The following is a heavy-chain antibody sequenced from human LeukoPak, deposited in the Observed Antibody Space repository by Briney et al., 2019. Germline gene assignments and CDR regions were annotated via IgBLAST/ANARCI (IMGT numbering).Heavy chain of an antibody. CDR2: IKQGGSEK. D-gene: IGHD6-19*01. J-gene: IGHJ4*02. CDR3: AKGSDWLIDH. Sequence: GGSLRLSCAASASTFSNYWMHWVRQAPGRGLEYVANIKQGGSEKLYVNSVRGRFTISRDDAKNSLSLQMNSLRAEDTAVYYCAKGSDWLIDHWGQGTVVTVSS. CDR1: ASTFSNYW. V-gene: IGHV3-7*01.